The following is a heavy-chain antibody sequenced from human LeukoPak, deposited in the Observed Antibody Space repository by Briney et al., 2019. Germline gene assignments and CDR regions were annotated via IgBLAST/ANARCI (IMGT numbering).Heavy chain of an antibody. J-gene: IGHJ5*02. CDR3: ARDRRPSIYGGLDS. D-gene: IGHD2-21*01. V-gene: IGHV3-7*01. Sequence: GGSLRLSCAASGFPFSDYWMSWVRQPPGKGLEWVANIKQDGSAEYYVGSVKGRFTISRDNAKNSLYLQINSLTADDTAVYYCARDRRPSIYGGLDSWGQGSLVTVSS. CDR2: IKQDGSAE. CDR1: GFPFSDYW.